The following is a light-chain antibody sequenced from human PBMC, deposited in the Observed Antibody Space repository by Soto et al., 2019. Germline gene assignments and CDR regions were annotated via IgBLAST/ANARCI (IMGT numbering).Light chain of an antibody. CDR3: QQYNSYAWT. Sequence: DIQMTQSPSTLSASVGDRATITCRASQSISSWLAWYQQKPVKAPKLLIYDASSLESGVPSRFSGSGSGTEFTLTISSLQPDDFATDYCQQYNSYAWTCGQRTKVDIK. CDR2: DAS. J-gene: IGKJ1*01. V-gene: IGKV1-5*01. CDR1: QSISSW.